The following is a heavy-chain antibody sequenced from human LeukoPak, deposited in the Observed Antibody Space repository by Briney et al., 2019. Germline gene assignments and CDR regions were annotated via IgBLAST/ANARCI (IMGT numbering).Heavy chain of an antibody. CDR1: GFTFSSYG. V-gene: IGHV3-30*18. CDR2: ISYDGSNK. Sequence: GRSLRLSCAASGFTFSSYGMHWVRQAPGKGLEWVAVISYDGSNKYYADSVKGRFTISRDNSKNTLYLQMNSLRAEDTAVYYYANQRYSYGSIDYWGQGTLVTVSS. CDR3: ANQRYSYGSIDY. J-gene: IGHJ4*02. D-gene: IGHD5-18*01.